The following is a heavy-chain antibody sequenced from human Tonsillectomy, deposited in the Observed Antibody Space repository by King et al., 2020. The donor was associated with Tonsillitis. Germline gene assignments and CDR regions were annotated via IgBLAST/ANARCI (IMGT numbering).Heavy chain of an antibody. Sequence: VQLVESGGGLVKPGGSLRLSCAASGFTFSSYSMNWVRQAPGKGLEWVSSISSSSSYIYYADSVKGRFTISRDNAKNSLYLQMNSLRAEDTAVYCCARGAPHHYYDSSGYWGVVDYWGQGTLVTVSS. D-gene: IGHD3-22*01. CDR1: GFTFSSYS. V-gene: IGHV3-21*01. J-gene: IGHJ4*02. CDR2: ISSSSSYI. CDR3: ARGAPHHYYDSSGYWGVVDY.